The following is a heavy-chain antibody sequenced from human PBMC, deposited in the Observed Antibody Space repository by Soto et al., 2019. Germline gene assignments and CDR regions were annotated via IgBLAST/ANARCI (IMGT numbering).Heavy chain of an antibody. CDR1: EYTFTSYA. D-gene: IGHD3-3*01. CDR2: INAGNGNT. Sequence: ASVKVSCKASEYTFTSYAMHWVRQAPGQRLEWMGWINAGNGNTKYSQKFQGRVTITRDTSASTAYMELSSLRSEDTAVYYCARDSAYYASGYWGQGTLVTVSS. V-gene: IGHV1-3*01. CDR3: ARDSAYYASGY. J-gene: IGHJ4*02.